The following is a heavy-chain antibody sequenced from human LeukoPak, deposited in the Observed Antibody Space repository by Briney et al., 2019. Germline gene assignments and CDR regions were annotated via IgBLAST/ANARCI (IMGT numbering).Heavy chain of an antibody. D-gene: IGHD5-12*01. CDR3: ARGSGSGYDYDY. CDR2: ISSSSSYI. CDR1: GFTFSSYS. Sequence: GGSLRLSCAAPGFTFSSYSMNWVRQAPGKGLEWVSSISSSSSYIYYADSVKGRFTISRDNAKNSLYLQMNSLRAEDTAVYYCARGSGSGYDYDYWGHGTLVTVSS. V-gene: IGHV3-21*01. J-gene: IGHJ4*01.